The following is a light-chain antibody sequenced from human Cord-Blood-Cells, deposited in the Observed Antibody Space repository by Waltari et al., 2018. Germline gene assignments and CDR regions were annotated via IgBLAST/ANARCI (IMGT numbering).Light chain of an antibody. V-gene: IGKV3-11*01. J-gene: IGKJ4*01. Sequence: EIVLTQSAATLPLSPGERANLSCRASQSVSSYLAWYQQKPGQAPRLLIYDASNRATGIPARFSGSGSGTDFTLTISSLEPEDFAVYYCQQRSNWPPLTFGGGTKVEIK. CDR2: DAS. CDR3: QQRSNWPPLT. CDR1: QSVSSY.